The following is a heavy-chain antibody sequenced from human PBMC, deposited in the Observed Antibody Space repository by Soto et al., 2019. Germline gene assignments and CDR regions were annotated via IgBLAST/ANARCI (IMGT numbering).Heavy chain of an antibody. Sequence: PLETLSLTCTVAGGSISSYYWSWIRQPPGKGLEWIGHIYDSGTANYNPSLKSRVTISVDTSKNQFSLNLSSVTAADTAMYYTYGSGGNWGKGTRVTVSP. V-gene: IGHV4-59*01. CDR1: GGSISSYY. CDR2: IYDSGTA. CDR3: YGSGGN. D-gene: IGHD3-16*01. J-gene: IGHJ4*02.